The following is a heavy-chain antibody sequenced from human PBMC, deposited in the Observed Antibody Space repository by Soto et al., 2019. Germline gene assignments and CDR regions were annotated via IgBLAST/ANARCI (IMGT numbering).Heavy chain of an antibody. D-gene: IGHD1-26*01. V-gene: IGHV3-74*01. CDR3: ARDRAWGYFDY. J-gene: IGHJ4*02. CDR2: INSDGSST. CDR1: GFTFSSYW. Sequence: HPGGSLRLSCAASGFTFSSYWMHWVRQAPGKGLVWVSRINSDGSSTSYADSVKGRFTISRDNAKSTLYLQMNSLRAEDTAVYYCARDRAWGYFDYWGQGTLVTVSS.